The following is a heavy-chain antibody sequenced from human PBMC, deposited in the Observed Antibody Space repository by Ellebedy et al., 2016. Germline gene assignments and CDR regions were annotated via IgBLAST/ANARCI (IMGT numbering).Heavy chain of an antibody. Sequence: ASVKVSXXASGYTFTGQYIHWVRQAPGQGLEWMGWINPNSGGTNYAQKFQGRVTMTRDTSINTAYMELSSLRSEDTAVYYCARERVGYSGYSGHYFDYWGQGTLVTVSS. CDR1: GYTFTGQY. V-gene: IGHV1-2*02. J-gene: IGHJ4*02. CDR2: INPNSGGT. D-gene: IGHD5-12*01. CDR3: ARERVGYSGYSGHYFDY.